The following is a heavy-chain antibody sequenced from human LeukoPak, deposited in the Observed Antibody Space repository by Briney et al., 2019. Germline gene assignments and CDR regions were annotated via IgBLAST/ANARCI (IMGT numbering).Heavy chain of an antibody. J-gene: IGHJ4*02. CDR1: GFTFSGSA. Sequence: GRSLRLSCAASGFTFSGSAMHWVRQASGKGLEWVGRIRSKANSYATAYAASVKGRFTISRDDSKNTAYLQMNSLKTEDTAVYYCTSPSLAYCGGDCYSWGQGTLVTVSS. CDR3: TSPSLAYCGGDCYS. CDR2: IRSKANSYAT. V-gene: IGHV3-73*01. D-gene: IGHD2-21*02.